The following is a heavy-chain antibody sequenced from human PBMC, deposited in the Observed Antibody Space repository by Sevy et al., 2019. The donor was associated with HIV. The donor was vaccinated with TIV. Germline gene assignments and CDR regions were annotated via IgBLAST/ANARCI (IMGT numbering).Heavy chain of an antibody. CDR1: GFTFGDYC. CDR2: LKSDVYGGTV. V-gene: IGHV3-49*04. CDR3: TRWKAAQSIFDY. D-gene: IGHD6-13*01. J-gene: IGHJ4*02. Sequence: GGSLRHSCTASGFTFGDYCMSWVRQAPGKGLEWVAFLKSDVYGGTVDHAASVRGRFVISRDDSKTIAYLQMNDLKTEDTGVYYCTRWKAAQSIFDYWGQRALVTVSS.